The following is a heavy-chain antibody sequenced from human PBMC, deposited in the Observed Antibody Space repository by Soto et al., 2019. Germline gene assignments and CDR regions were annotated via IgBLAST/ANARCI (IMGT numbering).Heavy chain of an antibody. D-gene: IGHD6-19*01. Sequence: EVQLVESGGGLVQPGGSLRLSCAASGFTFSSYWMSWVRQAPGKGLEWVANIKQDGSEKYYVDSVKGRFTISRDNAKNSLYLQMNSLRAEDTAVYYCASTNSVAGRGGYFDYWGQGTLVTVSS. CDR3: ASTNSVAGRGGYFDY. V-gene: IGHV3-7*01. CDR2: IKQDGSEK. CDR1: GFTFSSYW. J-gene: IGHJ4*02.